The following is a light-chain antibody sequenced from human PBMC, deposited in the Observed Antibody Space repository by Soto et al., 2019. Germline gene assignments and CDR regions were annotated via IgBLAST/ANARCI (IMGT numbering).Light chain of an antibody. CDR1: SSNIGSNT. CDR3: ATWDDSLNGFWV. V-gene: IGLV1-44*01. Sequence: QSALTQPPSASGTPGQRVTITCSGGSSNIGSNTVNWYQQVPGTAPKLLIYSDNQRPSGVPDRFSGSKSGTSGSLAISGLQSEDEADYYCATWDDSLNGFWVFGGGTQLTVL. CDR2: SDN. J-gene: IGLJ3*02.